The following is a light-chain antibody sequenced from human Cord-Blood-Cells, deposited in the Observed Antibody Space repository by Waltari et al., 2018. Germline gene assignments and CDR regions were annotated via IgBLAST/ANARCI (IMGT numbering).Light chain of an antibody. CDR3: QQYYSFPYA. CDR2: AAS. CDR1: QGISSD. J-gene: IGKJ2*01. V-gene: IGKV1D-8*01. Sequence: VIWMTQSPSLLSASTGARVNISCRMSQGISSDLAWYQQKPVKAPELLIYAASTLQSGVPSSFRGSGSGTDVTLTISCLQSEDFATYYCQQYYSFPYAFGQGTKLEIK.